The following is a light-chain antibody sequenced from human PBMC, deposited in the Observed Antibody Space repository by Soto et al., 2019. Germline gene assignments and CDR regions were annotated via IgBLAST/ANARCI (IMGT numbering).Light chain of an antibody. CDR2: EVT. CDR1: SSDVGGYKY. J-gene: IGLJ3*02. CDR3: ISYTSSSTWA. Sequence: QSALTQPASVSGSPGQSITISCTGTSSDVGGYKYVSWYQQYPGKAPNLMIYEVTNRPSGVSNRFSGSKSGSTASLTISGLQAEDEADYYCISYTSSSTWAFGGGTKLTVL. V-gene: IGLV2-14*01.